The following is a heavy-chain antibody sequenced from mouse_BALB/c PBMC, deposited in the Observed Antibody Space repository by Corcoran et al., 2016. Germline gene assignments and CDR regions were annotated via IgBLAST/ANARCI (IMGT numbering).Heavy chain of an antibody. CDR2: INPSNGYT. Sequence: QVQLQQSGIELAKPGASVKMSCRASGYTFSRYWIHWVKQRPGQGLEWIGYINPSNGYTDSNQNFKAKATLTADTSSSTAYMQLNSLTSEDSAVDYGTSSFPYFDFWGQGTTLSVSS. CDR1: GYTFSRYW. V-gene: IGHV1-7*01. J-gene: IGHJ2*01. CDR3: TSSFPYFDF.